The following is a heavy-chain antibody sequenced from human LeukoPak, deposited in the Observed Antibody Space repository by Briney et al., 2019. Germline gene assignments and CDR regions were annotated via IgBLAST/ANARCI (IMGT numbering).Heavy chain of an antibody. CDR1: GFTVSSNY. CDR2: IYSGGST. J-gene: IGHJ6*02. D-gene: IGHD2-21*01. Sequence: PGGSLRLSCAASGFTVSSNYMSWVRQAPGKGLEWVSVIYSGGSTYYADSVKGRFTISRDNSKNTLYLQMNSLRAEDTAVYYCARDRVVVTPDYYYYYGMDVWGQGTTVTVSS. CDR3: ARDRVVVTPDYYYYYGMDV. V-gene: IGHV3-53*01.